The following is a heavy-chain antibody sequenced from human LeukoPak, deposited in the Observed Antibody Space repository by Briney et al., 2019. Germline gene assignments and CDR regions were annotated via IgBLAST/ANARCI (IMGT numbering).Heavy chain of an antibody. J-gene: IGHJ5*02. D-gene: IGHD1-1*01. Sequence: SETLSLTCAVYGGSFSGYYWSWLRQPPGKGLEWLGEINHSGSTNYNPSLKSRVTISVDTSKNQFSLKLSSVTAADTAVYYCARALDDSDNWFDPWGQGTLVTVSS. CDR2: INHSGST. CDR1: GGSFSGYY. CDR3: ARALDDSDNWFDP. V-gene: IGHV4-34*01.